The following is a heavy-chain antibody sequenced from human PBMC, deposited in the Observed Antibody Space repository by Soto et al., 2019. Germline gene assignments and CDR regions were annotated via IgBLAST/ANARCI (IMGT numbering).Heavy chain of an antibody. V-gene: IGHV1-3*01. CDR1: GYTCTSYA. CDR2: INAGNGNT. Sequence: ASVKVSCKASGYTCTSYAMHWVRQAPGQRLEWMGWINAGNGNTKYSQKFQGRVTITRDTSASTAYMELSSLRSEDTAVCYCARNPRVTMVRGGPSPSSNWFDPWGQGTLVTVSS. D-gene: IGHD3-10*01. CDR3: ARNPRVTMVRGGPSPSSNWFDP. J-gene: IGHJ5*02.